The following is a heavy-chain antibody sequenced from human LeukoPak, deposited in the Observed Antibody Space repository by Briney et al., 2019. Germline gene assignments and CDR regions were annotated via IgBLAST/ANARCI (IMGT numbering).Heavy chain of an antibody. CDR2: IKQDGSEK. CDR1: GFTFSSYW. V-gene: IGHV3-7*01. D-gene: IGHD3-22*01. J-gene: IGHJ6*02. Sequence: PGGSLRLSCAASGFTFSSYWMSWVGQAPGKGLEGVANIKQDGSEKYYVDSVKGRFTISRDNAKNSLYLQMNSLRAEDTAVYYCARDAYYYDSSGYYLGGFYYYYGMDVGGQATTVTVSS. CDR3: ARDAYYYDSSGYYLGGFYYYYGMDV.